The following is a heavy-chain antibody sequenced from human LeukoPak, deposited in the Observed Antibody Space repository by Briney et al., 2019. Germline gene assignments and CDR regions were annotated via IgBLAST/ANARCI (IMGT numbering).Heavy chain of an antibody. CDR1: GYTFTSYG. V-gene: IGHV1-18*01. D-gene: IGHD6-6*01. Sequence: ASVKVSCKASGYTFTSYGISWVRQAPGQGLEWMGWISAYNGNTNYAQKLQGRVTMTTDTSTSTAYMELRSLRSDDTAVYYCARVKAARRGVTATRLNWFDPWGQGTLVTVSS. CDR2: ISAYNGNT. CDR3: ARVKAARRGVTATRLNWFDP. J-gene: IGHJ5*02.